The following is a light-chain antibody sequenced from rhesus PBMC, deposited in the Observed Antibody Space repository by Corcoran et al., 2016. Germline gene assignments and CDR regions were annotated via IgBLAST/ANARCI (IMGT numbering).Light chain of an antibody. CDR2: GSS. CDR1: PYVGSY. V-gene: IGKV3-24*04. J-gene: IGKJ2*01. CDR3: QQSSNLYS. Sequence: ETVVTQSPATLSLSPGDGVTLSCRASPYVGSYLAWYKQKPGHPPRLLIYGSSIRANGIQDRFSGSGSGTYFTLTISSLEPEDVGLYYCQQSSNLYSFGQGTKVEIK.